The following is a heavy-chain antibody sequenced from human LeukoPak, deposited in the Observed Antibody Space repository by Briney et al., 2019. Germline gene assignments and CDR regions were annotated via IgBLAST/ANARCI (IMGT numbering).Heavy chain of an antibody. D-gene: IGHD3-22*01. V-gene: IGHV3-21*01. Sequence: SGGSLRLSCAASGFNFSSYSMNWVRQAPGKGLEWVSSISSSSSFRYYADSVKGRFTISRDNAKNSLYLQMNSLRAEDTAVYYVAGESSGYFYWGQGPLVTVSS. CDR1: GFNFSSYS. CDR2: ISSSSSFR. J-gene: IGHJ4*02. CDR3: AGESSGYFY.